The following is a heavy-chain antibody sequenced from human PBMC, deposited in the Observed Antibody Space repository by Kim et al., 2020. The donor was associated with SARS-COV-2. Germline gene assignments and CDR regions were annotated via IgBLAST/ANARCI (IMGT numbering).Heavy chain of an antibody. J-gene: IGHJ4*02. Sequence: GKGRLTISRDNAKNSLYLQMNSRRAEETAVYYCARGAFSSGYYGGGFDYWGQGTLVTVSS. CDR3: ARGAFSSGYYGGGFDY. D-gene: IGHD3-22*01. V-gene: IGHV3-48*03.